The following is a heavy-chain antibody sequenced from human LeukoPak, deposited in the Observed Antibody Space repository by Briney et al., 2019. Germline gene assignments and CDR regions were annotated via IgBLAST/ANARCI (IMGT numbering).Heavy chain of an antibody. CDR3: ARDYDILTGYYY. CDR2: INPNSGGA. V-gene: IGHV1-2*02. D-gene: IGHD3-9*01. J-gene: IGHJ4*02. CDR1: GYTFTGYY. Sequence: ASVNVSCTASGYTFTGYYMHWVRQAPGQGLEWIGWINPNSGGANYAQKFQGRVTMTRDTSISTAYMELSRLTSDDTAVYYCARDYDILTGYYYWGQGTLVTVSS.